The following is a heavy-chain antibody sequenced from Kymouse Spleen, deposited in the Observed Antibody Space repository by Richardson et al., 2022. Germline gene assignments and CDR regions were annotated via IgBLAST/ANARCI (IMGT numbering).Heavy chain of an antibody. CDR2: ISYDGSNK. V-gene: IGHV3-30*18. Sequence: QVQLVESGGGVVQPGRSLRLSCAASGFTFSSYGMHWVRQAPGKGLEWVAVISYDGSNKYYADSVKGRFTISRDNSKNTLYLQMNSLRAEDTAVYYCAKEGRYGDYRFDYWGQGTLVTVSS. J-gene: IGHJ4*02. D-gene: IGHD4-17*01. CDR1: GFTFSSYG. CDR3: AKEGRYGDYRFDY.